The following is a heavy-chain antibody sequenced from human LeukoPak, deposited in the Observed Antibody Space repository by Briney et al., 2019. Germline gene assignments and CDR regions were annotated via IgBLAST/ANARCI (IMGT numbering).Heavy chain of an antibody. CDR2: TNYNGST. Sequence: ADTLSLTCTVSGGSVSSTTYYCRWIRQPPRKGLERIAITNYNGSTSHHPSPKSRPTISIHASNNQFSLRLNSVPAADTAVYYCARPGRPMVRGVLMSSWFDPWGQGTLVTVPS. CDR3: ARPGRPMVRGVLMSSWFDP. D-gene: IGHD3-10*01. V-gene: IGHV4-39*07. J-gene: IGHJ5*02. CDR1: GGSVSSTTYY.